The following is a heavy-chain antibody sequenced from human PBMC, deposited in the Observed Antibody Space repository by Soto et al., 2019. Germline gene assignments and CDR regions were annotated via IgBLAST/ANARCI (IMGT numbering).Heavy chain of an antibody. J-gene: IGHJ4*02. CDR3: ARDRYYHSSGYGDY. V-gene: IGHV1-2*04. D-gene: IGHD3-22*01. CDR2: INPNSGGT. Sequence: ASVKVSCKASGYTFTGYYMHWVRQAPGQGLEWMGWINPNSGGTNYAQKFQGWVTMTRDTSISTAYMELSRLRSDDTAVYYCARDRYYHSSGYGDYWGQGTLVSVSS. CDR1: GYTFTGYY.